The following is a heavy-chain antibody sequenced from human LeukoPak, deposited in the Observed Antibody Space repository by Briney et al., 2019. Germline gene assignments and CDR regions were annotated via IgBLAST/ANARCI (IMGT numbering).Heavy chain of an antibody. CDR3: AVRYCGGDCYSFYFDY. CDR1: GYTFTGYY. CDR2: INPNSGGT. V-gene: IGHV1-2*02. D-gene: IGHD2-21*02. J-gene: IGHJ4*02. Sequence: ASVKVSCKASGYTFTGYYMHWVRQAPGQGLEWMGWINPNSGGTNYAQKFQGRVTITRNTSISTAYMELSSLRSEDTAVYYCAVRYCGGDCYSFYFDYWGQGTLVTVSS.